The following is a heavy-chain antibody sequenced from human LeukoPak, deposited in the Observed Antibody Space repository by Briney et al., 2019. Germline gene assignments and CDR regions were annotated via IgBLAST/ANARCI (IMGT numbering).Heavy chain of an antibody. Sequence: GGSLRLSCAASGFSFGSYAMTWVRQAPGKGLEWVSTIRDTGDSSFYADSVKGRCTISRDNSENTLFLEMNSLRAEDTAVYFCAKASFSSNWYLFDSWGQGTLVTVSS. D-gene: IGHD6-13*01. V-gene: IGHV3-23*01. CDR2: IRDTGDSS. CDR3: AKASFSSNWYLFDS. CDR1: GFSFGSYA. J-gene: IGHJ4*02.